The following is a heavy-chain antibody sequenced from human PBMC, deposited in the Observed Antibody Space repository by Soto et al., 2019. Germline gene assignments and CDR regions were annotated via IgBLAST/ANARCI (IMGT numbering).Heavy chain of an antibody. V-gene: IGHV3-23*01. D-gene: IGHD3-22*01. CDR2: ISGSGGST. CDR3: AKDPLFYDSSGYYPL. CDR1: GFTFSSYA. J-gene: IGHJ4*02. Sequence: HPGGSLRLSCAASGFTFSSYAMHWVRQAPGKGLEWVSAISGSGGSTYYADSVKGRFTISRDNSKNTLYLQMNSLRAEDTAVYYCAKDPLFYDSSGYYPLWGQGTLVTVSS.